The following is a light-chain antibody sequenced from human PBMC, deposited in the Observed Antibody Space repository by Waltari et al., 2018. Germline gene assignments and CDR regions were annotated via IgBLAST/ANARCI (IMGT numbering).Light chain of an antibody. CDR1: SSDVGGYEL. CDR2: AVT. Sequence: QSALTQPASVSGSPGQSITISCAGTSSDVGGYELVSWSQHHPDKAPKPLIYAVTKRPSRVCNGFSGSRSGYTASLSISGRQAEDEATYYGCSYLESTVFGGGTKLAVL. CDR3: CSYLESTV. J-gene: IGLJ2*01. V-gene: IGLV2-23*02.